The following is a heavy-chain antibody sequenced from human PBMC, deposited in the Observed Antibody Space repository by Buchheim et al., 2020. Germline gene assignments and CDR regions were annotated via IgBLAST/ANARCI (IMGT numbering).Heavy chain of an antibody. CDR3: AKGDSSKPYYGMDV. CDR2: ISYDGSNK. V-gene: IGHV3-30*18. CDR1: GFTFSSYG. J-gene: IGHJ6*02. Sequence: QVQLVESGGGVVQPGRSLRLSCAASGFTFSSYGMHWVRQATGKGLEWVAVISYDGSNKYYADSVKGRFTISSDTSKNTLYLQMNSLRAEDTAVYYCAKGDSSKPYYGMDVWGQGTT. D-gene: IGHD6-13*01.